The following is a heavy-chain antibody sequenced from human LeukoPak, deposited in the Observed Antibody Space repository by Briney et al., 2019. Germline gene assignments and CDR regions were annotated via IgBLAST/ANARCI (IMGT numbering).Heavy chain of an antibody. CDR3: ARDQHRYDFWSGYYYYYYGMDV. Sequence: GGSLRLSCAASGFTFSSYSMNWVRQAPGKGLEWVSYISSSSSTIYYADSGKGRFTISRDNAKNSLYLQMNSLRAEDTAVYYCARDQHRYDFWSGYYYYYYGMDVWGQGTTVTVSS. V-gene: IGHV3-48*01. J-gene: IGHJ6*02. CDR1: GFTFSSYS. CDR2: ISSSSSTI. D-gene: IGHD3-3*01.